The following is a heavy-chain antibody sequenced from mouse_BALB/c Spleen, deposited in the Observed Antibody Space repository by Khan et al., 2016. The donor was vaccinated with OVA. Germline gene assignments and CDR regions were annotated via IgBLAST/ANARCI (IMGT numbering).Heavy chain of an antibody. CDR2: LWGDGST. CDR1: GFSLPNSG. V-gene: IGHV2-3*01. Sequence: QVQLKESGPGLVAPSQSLSITCTVSGFSLPNSGVSWVRQPPGKGLEWLGVLWGDGSTNYHSGLKSRLTINKDSSKTQVFLKLNSLQTDDTATYXCAGFESSDYAIVYWGQGTSVTVSS. J-gene: IGHJ4*01. CDR3: AGFESSDYAIVY.